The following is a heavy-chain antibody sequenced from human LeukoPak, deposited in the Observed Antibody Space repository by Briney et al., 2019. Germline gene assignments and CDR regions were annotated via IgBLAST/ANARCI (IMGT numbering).Heavy chain of an antibody. D-gene: IGHD3-22*01. V-gene: IGHV1-2*06. J-gene: IGHJ4*02. Sequence: ASVKVSCKASGYTFTGYYMHWVRQAPGQGLEWMGRVNPDSGGTNYAQKFQGRVTMTRDTSISTAYMELSRLRSDDTAVYYCANTYYYDSSGYDYWGQGTLATVSS. CDR1: GYTFTGYY. CDR2: VNPDSGGT. CDR3: ANTYYYDSSGYDY.